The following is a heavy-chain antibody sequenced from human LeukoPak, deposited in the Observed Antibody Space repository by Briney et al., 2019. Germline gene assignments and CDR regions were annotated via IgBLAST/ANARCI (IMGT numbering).Heavy chain of an antibody. D-gene: IGHD6-6*01. CDR2: IYSGGST. V-gene: IGHV3-53*01. CDR3: ASLSLGHY. CDR1: GFTVSNNY. Sequence: GSLILSCAASGFTVSNNYMSWVRQAPGKGLEWVSVIYSGGSTYYADSVKGRFTISRDTSKNTLSLQMNSLRAEDTAVYYCASLSLGHYWGQGTLVTVSS. J-gene: IGHJ4*02.